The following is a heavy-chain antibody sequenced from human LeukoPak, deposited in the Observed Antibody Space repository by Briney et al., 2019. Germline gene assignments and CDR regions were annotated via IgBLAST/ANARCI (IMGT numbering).Heavy chain of an antibody. V-gene: IGHV3-23*01. J-gene: IGHJ4*02. CDR2: ISGSGGST. Sequence: GGSLRLSCAASGFTFSSYAMSWVRQAPGKGLEWVSAISGSGGSTYYADSVKGQFTISRDNSKNTLYLQMSSLRAEDTAVYYCAKDGGRVVTARNFDYWGQGTLVTVSS. CDR1: GFTFSSYA. CDR3: AKDGGRVVTARNFDY. D-gene: IGHD2-21*02.